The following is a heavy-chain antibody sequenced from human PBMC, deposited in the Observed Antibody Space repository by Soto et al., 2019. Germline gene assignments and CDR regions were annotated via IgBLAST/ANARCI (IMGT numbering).Heavy chain of an antibody. CDR3: ARARGARYFDY. CDR2: IYYSGST. J-gene: IGHJ4*02. V-gene: IGHV4-39*07. D-gene: IGHD2-15*01. Sequence: PSETLSLTCTVSGGSISSSSYYLGWIRQPPGKGLEWIGSIYYSGSTYYNPSLKSRVTISVDTSKNQFSLKLSSVTAADTAVYYCARARGARYFDYWGQGTLVTVSS. CDR1: GGSISSSSYY.